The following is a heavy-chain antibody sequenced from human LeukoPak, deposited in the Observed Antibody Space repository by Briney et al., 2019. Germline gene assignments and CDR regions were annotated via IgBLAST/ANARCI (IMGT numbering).Heavy chain of an antibody. CDR2: IYPTDSDT. CDR3: ARRFNSGYALINFDY. D-gene: IGHD5-12*01. V-gene: IGHV5-51*01. J-gene: IGHJ4*02. Sequence: GESLRISCQASGYRFTNYWIGWVRQMPGKGLEWMGIIYPTDSDTRYSPSFQGQVTISIDKSISTAYLQWRSLKASDSAMYYCARRFNSGYALINFDYWGQGTLVTVSS. CDR1: GYRFTNYW.